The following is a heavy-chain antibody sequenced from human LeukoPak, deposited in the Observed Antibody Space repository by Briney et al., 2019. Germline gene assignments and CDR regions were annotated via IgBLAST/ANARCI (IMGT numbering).Heavy chain of an antibody. J-gene: IGHJ4*02. CDR3: ARDSSIAAAGTRLFDY. V-gene: IGHV3-48*01. D-gene: IGHD6-13*01. CDR1: GFAFSSYS. Sequence: SGGSLRLSCAASGFAFSSYSMNWVRQAPGKGLEWVSHISSSSSTIYYADSVKGRFTISRDNAKNSLYLQMNSLRAEDTAVYYCARDSSIAAAGTRLFDYWGQGTLVTVSS. CDR2: ISSSSSTI.